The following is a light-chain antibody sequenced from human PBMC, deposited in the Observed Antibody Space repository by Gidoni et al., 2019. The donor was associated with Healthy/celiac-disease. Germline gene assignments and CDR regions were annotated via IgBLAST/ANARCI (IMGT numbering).Light chain of an antibody. CDR1: SSDVGGYNY. Sequence: QSALTQPASVSGSPGQSITISCTGTSSDVGGYNYVSWYQQHQGKAPKLMIYDVSNRPSGVSNPFSGSKSGNTASLTISGLQAEDEADYYCSSYTSSSTWVFGGGTKLTVL. CDR3: SSYTSSSTWV. CDR2: DVS. V-gene: IGLV2-14*01. J-gene: IGLJ3*02.